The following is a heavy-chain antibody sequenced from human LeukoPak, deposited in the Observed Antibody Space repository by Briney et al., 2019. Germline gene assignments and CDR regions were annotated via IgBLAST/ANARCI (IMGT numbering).Heavy chain of an antibody. J-gene: IGHJ5*02. Sequence: SETLSLTCTVSGDSISSSSYYWAWIRQPPGKGLEWIGAIYYNGRTFYNPSLKSRVTISVDTSKNQLSLKLSSVTAADTAVYYCARVDTAMSAFDPWGQGTLVTVSS. CDR3: ARVDTAMSAFDP. CDR2: IYYNGRT. D-gene: IGHD5-18*01. V-gene: IGHV4-39*07. CDR1: GDSISSSSYY.